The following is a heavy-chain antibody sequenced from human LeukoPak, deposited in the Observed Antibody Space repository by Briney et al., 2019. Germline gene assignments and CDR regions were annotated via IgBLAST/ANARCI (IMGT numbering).Heavy chain of an antibody. CDR3: ARLRGPYRVEEVKNYYHSMDV. CDR2: VHSTGST. Sequence: SGTLSLTCTVSGDSTSSHYWSWIRQPPGKGLEGIGFVHSTGSTNYNPSLQSGGSFSVDTSKNQFSSNLNPVTAADTALYFCARLRGPYRVEEVKNYYHSMDVWGEGATGTVSS. D-gene: IGHD3-10*01. V-gene: IGHV4-59*08. J-gene: IGHJ6*02. CDR1: GDSTSSHY.